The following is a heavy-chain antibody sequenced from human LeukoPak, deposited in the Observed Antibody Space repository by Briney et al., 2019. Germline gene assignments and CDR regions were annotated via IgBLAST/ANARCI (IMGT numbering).Heavy chain of an antibody. V-gene: IGHV3-21*01. CDR3: ARDSSRHSTRPIDY. Sequence: GGSLRLSCTTSGFNFQSYHMNWVRQAPGKGPEWVSSISSTSTSMFYADSEKGRFTISRNNAKNSLYLQMNSLRAEDTALYFCARDSSRHSTRPIDYWGQGILVTVSS. J-gene: IGHJ4*02. D-gene: IGHD2-2*01. CDR2: ISSTSTSM. CDR1: GFNFQSYH.